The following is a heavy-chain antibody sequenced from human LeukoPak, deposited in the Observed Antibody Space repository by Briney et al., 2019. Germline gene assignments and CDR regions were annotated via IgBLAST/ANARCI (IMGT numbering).Heavy chain of an antibody. J-gene: IGHJ4*02. D-gene: IGHD2-15*01. CDR3: ARGPESYCSGGSCPLNFDY. CDR2: MNPNSGNT. V-gene: IGHV1-8*01. Sequence: ASVNVSCKASGYTFTSYDISWVRQATGQGLEWMGWMNPNSGNTGYAQKFQGRVTMTRNTSISTAYMELSSLRSEDTAVYYCARGPESYCSGGSCPLNFDYWGQGTLVTVSS. CDR1: GYTFTSYD.